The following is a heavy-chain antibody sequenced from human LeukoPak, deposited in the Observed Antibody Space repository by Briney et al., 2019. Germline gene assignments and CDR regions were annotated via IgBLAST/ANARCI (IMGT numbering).Heavy chain of an antibody. CDR2: INPNGSST. D-gene: IGHD1-26*01. CDR1: GYTFTNYY. Sequence: ASVKVSCKASGYTFTNYYIHWVRQAPGQGLEWMGIINPNGSSTSYAQKFQGRVTMTRDTSTSTVHMELSSLRSEDTAVYYCARGEWDRKWELDYWGQGTLVTVSS. V-gene: IGHV1-46*01. J-gene: IGHJ4*02. CDR3: ARGEWDRKWELDY.